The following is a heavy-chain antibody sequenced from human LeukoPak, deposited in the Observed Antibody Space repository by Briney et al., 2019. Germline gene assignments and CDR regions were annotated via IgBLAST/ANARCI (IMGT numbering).Heavy chain of an antibody. D-gene: IGHD3-10*01. CDR2: ISGSGDSI. CDR1: GFTFSNFA. CDR3: ARNFGSGSYTPNDP. Sequence: GGSLRLSCAASGFTFSNFAMTWVRQAPGKGLEWVSAISGSGDSIYYGDPVKGRFTISRDNSRNTLYLQMNTLRAEDTALYYCARNFGSGSYTPNDPWGQGTLVTVSS. V-gene: IGHV3-23*01. J-gene: IGHJ5*02.